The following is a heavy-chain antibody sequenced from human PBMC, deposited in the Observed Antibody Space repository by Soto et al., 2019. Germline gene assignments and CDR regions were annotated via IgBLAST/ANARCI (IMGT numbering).Heavy chain of an antibody. V-gene: IGHV3-30-3*01. CDR2: ISYDGSNK. CDR3: ARPLWRDDYNWGYFDL. D-gene: IGHD4-4*01. CDR1: GFTFSSSA. J-gene: IGHJ2*01. Sequence: QVQLVESGGGVVQPGRSLRLSCAASGFTFSSSAMHWVRQVPGKGLEWVAVISYDGSNKYYADSVKGRFTISRDNSKNTLYLQMNSLRAEDTAGYYCARPLWRDDYNWGYFDLWGRGTLVTVSS.